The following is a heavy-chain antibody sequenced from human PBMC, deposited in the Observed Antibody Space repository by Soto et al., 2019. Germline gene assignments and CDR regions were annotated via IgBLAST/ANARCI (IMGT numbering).Heavy chain of an antibody. D-gene: IGHD6-13*01. CDR2: ISAYNGNT. CDR1: GYTFTSYG. CDR3: ARSSLPPLYYYYGMDV. J-gene: IGHJ6*01. V-gene: IGHV1-18*01. Sequence: QVQLVQSGAEVKKPGASVKVSCKASGYTFTSYGISWVRQAPGQGLEWMGWISAYNGNTNYAQKLQGRVTMTTDTSTTTAYMELRSLRSDDKAVYYCARSSLPPLYYYYGMDVWGQGTTVTVSS.